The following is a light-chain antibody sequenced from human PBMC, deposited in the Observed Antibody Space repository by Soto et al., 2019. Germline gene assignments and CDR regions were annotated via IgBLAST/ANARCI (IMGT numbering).Light chain of an antibody. Sequence: DIQMTQSPSSLSASVGDRVTITCLAIQDISNHLAWFQQKPGKVPKSLIYDESSLQSGVPSNFSGSASGTHFTLIISSLQPEDFATHEFQHYHHYPVTLGIETQVEI. CDR1: QDISNH. CDR2: DES. V-gene: IGKV1-16*02. J-gene: IGKJ4*01. CDR3: QHYHHYPVT.